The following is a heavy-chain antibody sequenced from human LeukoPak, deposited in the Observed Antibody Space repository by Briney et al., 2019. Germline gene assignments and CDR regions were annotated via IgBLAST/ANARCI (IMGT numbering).Heavy chain of an antibody. D-gene: IGHD5-18*01. J-gene: IGHJ4*02. CDR2: IYYSGST. Sequence: SQTLSLTCTVSGXSISSGGYYWSWIRQHPGKGLEWIGYIYYSGSTYYNPSLKSRVTVSVDTSKNQLSLKLSSVTAADTAVYYCARDTAMVLDYWGQGTLVTVSS. CDR1: GXSISSGGYY. CDR3: ARDTAMVLDY. V-gene: IGHV4-31*03.